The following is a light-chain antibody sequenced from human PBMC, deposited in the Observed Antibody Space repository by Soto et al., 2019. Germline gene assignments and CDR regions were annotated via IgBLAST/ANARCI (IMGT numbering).Light chain of an antibody. CDR3: SSYIRTHFFYV. J-gene: IGLJ1*01. V-gene: IGLV2-14*03. CDR1: NSDVGGYNY. Sequence: QSALTQPASVSGSPGQSITISCTGTNSDVGGYNYVSWYQQHPGEAPKLMIYDVSSRPSGVSNRFSGSKSGNTASLTISGLQAEDEADYYCSSYIRTHFFYVFGTGTKLTVL. CDR2: DVS.